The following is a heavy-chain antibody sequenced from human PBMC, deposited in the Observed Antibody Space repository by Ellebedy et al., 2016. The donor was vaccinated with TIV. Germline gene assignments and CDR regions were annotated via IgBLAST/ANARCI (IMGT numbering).Heavy chain of an antibody. CDR3: ARGPDPVTIDF. D-gene: IGHD4-17*01. CDR1: GYTFIYNY. J-gene: IGHJ4*02. CDR2: LNPNSGVT. Sequence: AASVKVSCKTSGYTFIYNYIHWVRQAPGQGLEWIGWLNPNSGVTTYAQRSQGGVTLTRDTSIATAYIEVGTLRSDDTAVYYCARGPDPVTIDFWGQGTLVTVSS. V-gene: IGHV1-2*02.